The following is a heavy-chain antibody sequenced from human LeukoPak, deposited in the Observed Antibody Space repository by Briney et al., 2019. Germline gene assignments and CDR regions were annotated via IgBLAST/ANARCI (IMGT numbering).Heavy chain of an antibody. Sequence: GGSLRLSCAASGFTFSSYAMHWVRQAPGKGLEWVAVISYDGSNKYYADSVKGRFTISRDNSKNTLYLQMNSLRAEDTAVYYCARDGVLRYFDWLVGDAFDIWGQGTMATVSS. J-gene: IGHJ3*02. CDR1: GFTFSSYA. V-gene: IGHV3-30*04. CDR3: ARDGVLRYFDWLVGDAFDI. D-gene: IGHD3-9*01. CDR2: ISYDGSNK.